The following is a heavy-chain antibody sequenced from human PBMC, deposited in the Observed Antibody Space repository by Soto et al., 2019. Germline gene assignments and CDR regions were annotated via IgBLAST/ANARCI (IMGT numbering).Heavy chain of an antibody. CDR3: ESGNAWEVLLAY. D-gene: IGHD1-26*01. Sequence: SETLSLTCTVSGASINSGGYYWSWIRQLPGKGLEWIGYIYFSGSTYYNPSLESRVTISLDTSQNQFSLKLSSVTAADTAVYYFESGNAWEVLLAYWGQGTLVTVSS. CDR1: GASINSGGYY. V-gene: IGHV4-31*03. CDR2: IYFSGST. J-gene: IGHJ4*02.